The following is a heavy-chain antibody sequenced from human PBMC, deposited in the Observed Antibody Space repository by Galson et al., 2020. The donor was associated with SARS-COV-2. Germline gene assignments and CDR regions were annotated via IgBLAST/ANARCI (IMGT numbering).Heavy chain of an antibody. CDR1: GFTFSSYG. J-gene: IGHJ4*02. CDR3: AREGVATTLTFDY. CDR2: IWYDGSNK. V-gene: IGHV3-33*01. Sequence: GGSLRLSCAASGFTFSSYGMHWVRQAPGKGLEWVAVIWYDGSNKYYADSVKGRFTISRDNSKNTLYLQMNSLRAEDTAVYYCAREGVATTLTFDYWGQGTLVTVSP. D-gene: IGHD5-12*01.